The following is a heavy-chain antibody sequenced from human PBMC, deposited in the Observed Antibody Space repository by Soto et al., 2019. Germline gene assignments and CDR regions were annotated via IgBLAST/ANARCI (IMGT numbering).Heavy chain of an antibody. D-gene: IGHD6-13*01. Sequence: PGGSLRLSCVASGFTLNGYAMNWVRQAPGKGLEWVSYISSSSGKIDYADSVKGRFTISRDNAKNSLFLQMNSLRDEDTAFYYCARDPSYGSSWYYYFDYWGQGTPVTVSS. CDR2: ISSSSGKI. V-gene: IGHV3-48*02. CDR3: ARDPSYGSSWYYYFDY. CDR1: GFTLNGYA. J-gene: IGHJ4*02.